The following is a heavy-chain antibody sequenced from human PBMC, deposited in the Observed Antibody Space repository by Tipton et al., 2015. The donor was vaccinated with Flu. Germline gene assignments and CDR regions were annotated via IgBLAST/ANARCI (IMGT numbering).Heavy chain of an antibody. Sequence: TLSLTCSVSGDSMGSRYYWGWIRQAPGKGLEWIANIHRAGNTYYNPSLKSRVTLSVDTSKNRLSLKLTSVTAADTAAYYCARSAYAYGLYFFDYWGQGSLVTVSS. D-gene: IGHD5-12*01. CDR1: GDSMGSRYY. CDR2: IHRAGNT. CDR3: ARSAYAYGLYFFDY. V-gene: IGHV4-38-2*01. J-gene: IGHJ4*02.